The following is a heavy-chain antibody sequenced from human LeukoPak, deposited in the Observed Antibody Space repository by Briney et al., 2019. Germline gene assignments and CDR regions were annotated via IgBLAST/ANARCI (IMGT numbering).Heavy chain of an antibody. D-gene: IGHD6-13*01. CDR3: ARDSSSWLYYYYYGMDV. CDR2: IYHSGST. J-gene: IGHJ6*02. CDR1: GGSISSSNW. Sequence: PSGTLSLTCAVSGGSISSSNWWSWVRQPPGKGLEWIGVIYHSGSTNYNPSLKSRVAISVDKSKNQFSLKLSSVTAADTAVYYCARDSSSWLYYYYYGMDVWGQGTTVTVSS. V-gene: IGHV4-4*02.